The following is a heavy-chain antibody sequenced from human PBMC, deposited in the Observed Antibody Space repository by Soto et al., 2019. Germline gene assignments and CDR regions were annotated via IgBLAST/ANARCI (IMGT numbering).Heavy chain of an antibody. J-gene: IGHJ6*02. CDR3: ARGSTPLLTEDYYYYGMDV. Sequence: ASVKVSCKASGYTFTGYYMHWVRQAPGQGLEWMGWINPNSGGTNYAQKFQGWVTMTRDTSISTAYMELSRLRSDDTAVYYCARGSTPLLTEDYYYYGMDVWGQGTTVTVSS. CDR2: INPNSGGT. V-gene: IGHV1-2*04. CDR1: GYTFTGYY.